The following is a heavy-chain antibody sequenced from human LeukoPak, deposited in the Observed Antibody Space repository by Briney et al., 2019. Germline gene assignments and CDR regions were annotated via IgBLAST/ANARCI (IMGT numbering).Heavy chain of an antibody. CDR3: AKDASIYYYDSSGYPYFDY. J-gene: IGHJ4*02. V-gene: IGHV3-23*01. D-gene: IGHD3-22*01. CDR1: GFTFSSYA. CDR2: ISGSGGST. Sequence: GGSLRLSCAASGFTFSSYAMSWVRQAPGKGLEWVSAISGSGGSTYYADSVKGRFTISRDNSKNTLYLQMNSLRAEDAAVYYCAKDASIYYYDSSGYPYFDYWGQGTLVTVSS.